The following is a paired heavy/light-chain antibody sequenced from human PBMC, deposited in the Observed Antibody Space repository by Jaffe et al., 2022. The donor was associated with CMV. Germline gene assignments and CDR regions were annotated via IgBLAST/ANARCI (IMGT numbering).Heavy chain of an antibody. D-gene: IGHD2-21*01. J-gene: IGHJ4*02. CDR2: ISASGYST. CDR1: GFTFSTEA. V-gene: IGHV3-23*01. CDR3: AKHSGVSYYFQS. Sequence: EVQLLESGGGLVQPGGSLRLYCAASGFTFSTEAMSWVRQAPGKGLEWVSRISASGYSTDFADSVKGRFTISRDNSKNTLFLQMNSLRAEDTALYFCAKHSGVSYYFQSWGQGTLVTVSS.
Light chain of an antibody. V-gene: IGKV3-15*01. CDR1: LSVSSN. Sequence: EIVMTQSPATLSVSPGERASLSCRASLSVSSNLAWYQQKPGQAPRLVIYGASTRATGIPARFSGSGSGTEFTLTISSLQSEDFAVYFCQQYSTWPLTFGGGTKVEIK. CDR2: GAS. J-gene: IGKJ4*01. CDR3: QQYSTWPLT.